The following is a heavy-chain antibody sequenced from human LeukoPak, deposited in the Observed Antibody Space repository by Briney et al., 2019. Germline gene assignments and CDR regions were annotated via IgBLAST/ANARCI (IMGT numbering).Heavy chain of an antibody. J-gene: IGHJ6*02. CDR3: ARDRSTVDYYGLDV. CDR2: IYYSGIT. V-gene: IGHV4-30-4*01. D-gene: IGHD4-23*01. Sequence: SETLSLTCTVSGGSISSGDFYWSWIRQPPEKGLEYIGYIYYSGITFYNPSLRSRITISIDTSKNQFSLKLSSVTAADTAVYYCARDRSTVDYYGLDVWGQGTTVIASS. CDR1: GGSISSGDFY.